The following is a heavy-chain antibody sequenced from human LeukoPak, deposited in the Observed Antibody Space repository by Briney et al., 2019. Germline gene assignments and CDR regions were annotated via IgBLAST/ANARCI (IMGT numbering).Heavy chain of an antibody. V-gene: IGHV3-23*01. CDR1: GFTFSTYA. CDR2: ISGSGGST. CDR3: AKDGGWDDYGDFSPLDY. J-gene: IGHJ4*02. D-gene: IGHD4-17*01. Sequence: PGGSLRLSCAASGFTFSTYAMSWVRQAPGKGLEWVSAISGSGGSTYYADSVKGRFTISRDNSKNTLYLQMNSLRAEDTAVYYCAKDGGWDDYGDFSPLDYWGQGTLVTVSS.